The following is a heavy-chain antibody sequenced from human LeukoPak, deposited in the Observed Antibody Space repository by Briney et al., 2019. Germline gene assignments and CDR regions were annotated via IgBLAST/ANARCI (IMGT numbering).Heavy chain of an antibody. CDR3: ARTSSVQGFGELDLYYFDY. CDR1: GGSISSSSYY. V-gene: IGHV4-39*07. J-gene: IGHJ4*02. Sequence: PSETLSLTCTVSGGSISSSSYYWGWIRQPPGKGLEWIGSIYYSGSTYYNPSLKSRVTISVDTSKNQFSLKLSSVTAADTAVYYCARTSSVQGFGELDLYYFDYWGQETLVTVSS. CDR2: IYYSGST. D-gene: IGHD3-10*01.